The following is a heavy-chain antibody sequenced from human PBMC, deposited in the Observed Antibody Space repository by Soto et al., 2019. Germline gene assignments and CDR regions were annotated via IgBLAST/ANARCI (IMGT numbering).Heavy chain of an antibody. Sequence: EVHLVESGGALVQPGGSLRLSCAASGFTFSNYWMYWVRQGPGKGLMWVSRINSDGSATSYADSVKGRFTISRDNAKNTLFLQMTSLRAEDTAVYYRASPSLSSYYENYYYLYMDVWGKGTTVTVSS. D-gene: IGHD1-26*01. CDR2: INSDGSAT. V-gene: IGHV3-74*01. CDR1: GFTFSNYW. CDR3: ASPSLSSYYENYYYLYMDV. J-gene: IGHJ6*03.